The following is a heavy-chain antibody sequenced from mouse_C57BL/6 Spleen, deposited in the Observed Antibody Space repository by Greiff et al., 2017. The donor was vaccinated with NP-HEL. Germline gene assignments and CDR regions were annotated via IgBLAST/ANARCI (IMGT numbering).Heavy chain of an antibody. CDR3: AKRDYDGFPFDY. Sequence: QVHVKQPGAELVRPGTSVKLSCKASGYNFTSYWMHWVKQRPGQGLEWIGVIDPSDSYTNYNQKLKGKATVTVDTSSSTAYMQLSSLTSEDSAVYYCAKRDYDGFPFDYWGQGTTLTVSS. CDR1: GYNFTSYW. CDR2: IDPSDSYT. J-gene: IGHJ2*01. D-gene: IGHD2-4*01. V-gene: IGHV1-59*01.